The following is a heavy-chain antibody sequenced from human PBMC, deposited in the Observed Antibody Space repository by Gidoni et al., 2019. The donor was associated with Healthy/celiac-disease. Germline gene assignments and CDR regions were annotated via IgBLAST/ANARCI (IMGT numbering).Heavy chain of an antibody. Sequence: EVQLLESGGGLVQTGGSLRLAWAASGVTFSSYAMSWVRQAPGKGLEWGSGISGSGGSTYYADSVTGRFTLSRDNSKNTLYLQMNSLRAEDTAVYYCAKGRGSIAAADYWGQGTLVTVSS. CDR2: ISGSGGST. J-gene: IGHJ4*02. CDR3: AKGRGSIAAADY. CDR1: GVTFSSYA. D-gene: IGHD6-13*01. V-gene: IGHV3-23*01.